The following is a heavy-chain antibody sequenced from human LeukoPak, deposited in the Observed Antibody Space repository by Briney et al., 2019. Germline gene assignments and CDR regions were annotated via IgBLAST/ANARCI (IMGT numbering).Heavy chain of an antibody. CDR2: INPSGTWT. CDR3: AKDNSVGDIAWWFDP. D-gene: IGHD1-26*01. V-gene: IGHV1-46*01. J-gene: IGHJ5*02. CDR1: GHTFSRSY. Sequence: ASVKVSCKASGHTFSRSYMHWVRQAPGQGLEWMGVINPSGTWTSYAQKFRGRITMTRDMSTSTDYMELRSLGFEDTAVYYCAKDNSVGDIAWWFDPWGQGTLVAVSS.